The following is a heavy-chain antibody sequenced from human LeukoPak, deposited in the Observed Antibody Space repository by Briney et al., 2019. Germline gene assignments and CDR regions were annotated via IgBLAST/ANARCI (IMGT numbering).Heavy chain of an antibody. CDR3: ATKITYYDYVWGSYRRRGEYYFDY. CDR2: FDPEDGET. D-gene: IGHD3-16*02. CDR1: GYTLTELS. J-gene: IGHJ4*02. Sequence: GASVKVSCKVSGYTLTELSMHWVRQAPGKGLEWMGGFDPEDGETIYAQKFQGRVTMTEDTSTDTAYMELSSLRSEDTAVYYCATKITYYDYVWGSYRRRGEYYFDYWGQGTLVTVSS. V-gene: IGHV1-24*01.